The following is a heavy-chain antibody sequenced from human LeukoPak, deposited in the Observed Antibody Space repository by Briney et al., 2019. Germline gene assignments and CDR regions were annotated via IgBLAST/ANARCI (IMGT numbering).Heavy chain of an antibody. V-gene: IGHV3-53*01. CDR3: ARGGLRYFDWLRFDY. Sequence: GGSLRLSCAASGFTFSSNYMSWVRQAPGKGLEWVSVIYSGGSTYYADSVKGRFTISRDNSKNTLYLQMNSLRAEDTAVYYCARGGLRYFDWLRFDYWGQGTLVTVSS. J-gene: IGHJ4*02. D-gene: IGHD3-9*01. CDR1: GFTFSSNY. CDR2: IYSGGST.